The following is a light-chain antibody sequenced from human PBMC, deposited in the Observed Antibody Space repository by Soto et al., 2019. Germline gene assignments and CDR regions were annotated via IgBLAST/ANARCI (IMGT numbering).Light chain of an antibody. V-gene: IGKV3-11*01. Sequence: EIVLTQSPATLSLSPGERATLSCRASQSVSRYLAWYQQKPGQAPRLLIYDASNRATGIRARFSGSGSGPDFTLTISSLEPEDFAVHYCEQRSDWQLTFGGRTMVEIK. CDR1: QSVSRY. J-gene: IGKJ4*01. CDR3: EQRSDWQLT. CDR2: DAS.